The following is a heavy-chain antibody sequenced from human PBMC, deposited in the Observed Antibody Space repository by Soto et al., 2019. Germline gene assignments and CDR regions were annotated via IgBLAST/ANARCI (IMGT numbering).Heavy chain of an antibody. J-gene: IGHJ4*02. CDR3: ARAVAVPADFDY. CDR1: GYTFTGYA. D-gene: IGHD6-19*01. Sequence: VQLVQSGAEEKKPGASVKVSCKASGYTFTGYAMHWLRQAPGQRLEWMGWINAGNGNTKYSQKFQGRVTITRDTSASTAYMELSSLRSEDTAVYYCARAVAVPADFDYWGQGTLVTVSS. CDR2: INAGNGNT. V-gene: IGHV1-3*05.